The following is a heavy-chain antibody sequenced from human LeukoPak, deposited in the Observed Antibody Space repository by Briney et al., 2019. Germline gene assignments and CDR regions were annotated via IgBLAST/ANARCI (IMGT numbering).Heavy chain of an antibody. J-gene: IGHJ6*02. CDR1: GVSISSGGYY. CDR3: ARDSKWQTMVRGAHYYYGMDV. CDR2: IYYSGST. Sequence: NTSETLSLTCTVSGVSISSGGYYWSWIFQHPGKGLEWIGFIYYSGSTYYNPSLKSRVTISVDTSKNQFSLKLSSVTAADTAVYYYARDSKWQTMVRGAHYYYGMDVWGQGTTVTVSS. V-gene: IGHV4-31*03. D-gene: IGHD3-10*01.